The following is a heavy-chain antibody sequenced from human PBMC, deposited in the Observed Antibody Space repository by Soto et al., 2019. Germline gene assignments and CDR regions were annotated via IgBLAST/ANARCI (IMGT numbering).Heavy chain of an antibody. V-gene: IGHV1-69*01. Sequence: QVQLVQSGAEVKKPGSSVKVSCKASGGTFSSFAISWVRQAPGQGLEWVGGIIPIFGTANYAQKFQGRVTLTADESTSTAYMELSSLRSEDTAVYYCAREWGTAGWGNFVYWGQGTLVTVSS. CDR2: IIPIFGTA. J-gene: IGHJ4*02. CDR3: AREWGTAGWGNFVY. D-gene: IGHD3-16*01. CDR1: GGTFSSFA.